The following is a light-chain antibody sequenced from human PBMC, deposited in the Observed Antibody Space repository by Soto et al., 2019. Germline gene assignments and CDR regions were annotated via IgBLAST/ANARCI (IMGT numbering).Light chain of an antibody. V-gene: IGKV3-20*01. CDR1: QSVSSSY. J-gene: IGKJ1*01. Sequence: EIVLTQSPGTLPLSPGETATLSCRASQSVSSSYLAWYQQKPGQAPRLLISGSSSRATDIPDRFIGSGSGTDFTLTISRLEPEDFAVYYCQQYGSSPQTFGRGTKVEIK. CDR3: QQYGSSPQT. CDR2: GSS.